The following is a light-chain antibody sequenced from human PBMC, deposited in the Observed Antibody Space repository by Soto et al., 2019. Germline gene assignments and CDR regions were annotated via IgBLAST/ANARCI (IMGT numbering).Light chain of an antibody. CDR3: QQYGSSGT. CDR1: QSVSNTY. Sequence: EIVLSQYPGTRSLSSGGGGTLSCRARQSVSNTYVAWYQQPPRQAPRLLIYAASNRATGIPDRFSGSGSGKDFTLTISRLEPEDFAVYYCQQYGSSGTFGQGTKVDIK. CDR2: AAS. V-gene: IGKV3-20*01. J-gene: IGKJ1*01.